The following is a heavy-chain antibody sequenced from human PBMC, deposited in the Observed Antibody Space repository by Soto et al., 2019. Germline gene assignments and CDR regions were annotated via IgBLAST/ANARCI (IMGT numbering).Heavy chain of an antibody. Sequence: PGEALKSSCKGSGYSFTSYCISWVRQMPGKGLEWMGRIDPSDSYSNYSPSFQGHVTISADKSISTAYLQWNSLKASDTAIYYCARLSVVDYYGIDVWGQGTTVTVSS. J-gene: IGHJ6*02. CDR3: ARLSVVDYYGIDV. CDR2: IDPSDSYS. V-gene: IGHV5-10-1*01. CDR1: GYSFTSYC. D-gene: IGHD3-22*01.